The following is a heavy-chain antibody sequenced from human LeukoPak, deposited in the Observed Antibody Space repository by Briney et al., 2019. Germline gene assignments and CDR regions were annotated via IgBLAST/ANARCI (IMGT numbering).Heavy chain of an antibody. CDR2: FDPEDGET. CDR3: ARDHDSSGYYYDDDAFDI. CDR1: GYTLTELS. D-gene: IGHD3-22*01. V-gene: IGHV1-24*01. Sequence: ASVKVSCKVSGYTLTELSMHWVRQAPGKGLEWMGGFDPEDGETIYAQKFQGRVTMTRDTSISTAYMELSRLRSDDTAVYYCARDHDSSGYYYDDDAFDIWGQGTMVTVSS. J-gene: IGHJ3*02.